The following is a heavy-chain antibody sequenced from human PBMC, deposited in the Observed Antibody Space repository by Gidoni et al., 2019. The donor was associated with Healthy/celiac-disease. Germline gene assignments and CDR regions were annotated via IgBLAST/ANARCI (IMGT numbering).Heavy chain of an antibody. D-gene: IGHD2-15*01. Sequence: EVQLLESGGGLVQPGGSLRLSCAASGFTFSSYAMSWVRQAPGKGLEWVSAISGSGGSTYYADSVKGRFTISRDNSKNTLYLQMNSLRAEDTAVYYCAKSLVVVAATGGAFDIWGQGTMVTVSS. J-gene: IGHJ3*02. CDR2: ISGSGGST. CDR3: AKSLVVVAATGGAFDI. V-gene: IGHV3-23*01. CDR1: GFTFSSYA.